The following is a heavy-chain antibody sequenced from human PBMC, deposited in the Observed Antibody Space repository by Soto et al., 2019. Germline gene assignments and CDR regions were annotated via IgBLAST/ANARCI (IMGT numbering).Heavy chain of an antibody. V-gene: IGHV3-30*18. D-gene: IGHD6-13*01. CDR3: AKKRQKAMAAAGLDN. J-gene: IGHJ4*02. Sequence: PGGSLRLSCAASVLTFSNYGMHWVRQTPGKGLDWVAVMSYDGSYKYYADSVKGRFTISRDNSKNTLYLQMNSLRAEDTAVYYCAKKRQKAMAAAGLDNWGQGTLVTVS. CDR1: VLTFSNYG. CDR2: MSYDGSYK.